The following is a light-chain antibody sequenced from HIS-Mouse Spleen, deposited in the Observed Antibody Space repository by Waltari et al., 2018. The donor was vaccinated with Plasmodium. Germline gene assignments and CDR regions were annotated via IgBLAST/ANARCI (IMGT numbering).Light chain of an antibody. Sequence: QAVLTQPSPLSASPGASASLTCTLRSGINVGTYRIYWYQQKPGSPPQYLLRYKSDSDKQEGSGVPSRFSGSKDASANAGILLISGLQSEDEADYYCMIWHSSAWVFGGGTKLTVL. J-gene: IGLJ3*02. CDR3: MIWHSSAWV. CDR1: SGINVGTYR. CDR2: YKSDSDK. V-gene: IGLV5-45*03.